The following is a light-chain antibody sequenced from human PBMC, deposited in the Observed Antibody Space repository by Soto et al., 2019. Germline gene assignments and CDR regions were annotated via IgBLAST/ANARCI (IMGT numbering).Light chain of an antibody. CDR3: QQANSFPRT. Sequence: DIQMTQSPSSVSASVGDRVTITWRASQAISTWLAWYQQKPGEAPKLLIYAASNLQTGVPSRFSRSGSGTDFTLTISSLQPEGFVTYYCQQANSFPRTFGQGTKVEIK. J-gene: IGKJ1*01. CDR1: QAISTW. V-gene: IGKV1D-12*01. CDR2: AAS.